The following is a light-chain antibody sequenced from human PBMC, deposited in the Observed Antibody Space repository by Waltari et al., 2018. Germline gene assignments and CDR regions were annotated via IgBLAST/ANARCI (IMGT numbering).Light chain of an antibody. CDR1: SSDVGPYKF. J-gene: IGLJ3*02. CDR3: CSYVTGDTWV. CDR2: EIN. Sequence: SALTPPASVSGSPGQSIPISCTCSSSDVGPYKFVSWYQQHPAKAPKLSIYEINQRPSGISNRFSGSKFGNTAVLTISGLQTDDEADYYCCSYVTGDTWVFGGGTRVAVL. V-gene: IGLV2-23*02.